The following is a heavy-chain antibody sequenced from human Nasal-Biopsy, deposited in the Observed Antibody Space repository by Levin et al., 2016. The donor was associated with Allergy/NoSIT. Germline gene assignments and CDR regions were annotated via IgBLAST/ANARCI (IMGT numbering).Heavy chain of an antibody. J-gene: IGHJ4*02. Sequence: GGSLRLSCAASGFTFEDYAMHWVRQAPGKGLEWVSLITWDGGTTYYADSVKGRFIISRDNSKNSLYLQMNSLRAEDTALYYCARDATIMVTLRPGPEFDSWGRGTLVTVSS. CDR3: ARDATIMVTLRPGPEFDS. CDR2: ITWDGGTT. D-gene: IGHD5-18*01. CDR1: GFTFEDYA. V-gene: IGHV3-43D*03.